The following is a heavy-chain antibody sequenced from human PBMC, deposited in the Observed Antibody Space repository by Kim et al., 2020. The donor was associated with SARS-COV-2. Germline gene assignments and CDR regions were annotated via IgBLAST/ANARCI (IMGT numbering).Heavy chain of an antibody. CDR2: ISSSSDTI. V-gene: IGHV3-48*03. CDR3: ASYYYDSSAYSS. J-gene: IGHJ5*02. D-gene: IGHD3-22*01. CDR1: GFTFSNYE. Sequence: GGSLRLSCAASGFTFSNYEMNWVRQAPGKGLEWVSFISSSSDTIYYADSVKGRFTISRDNAKNSLYLQMNSLRAEDTAVYYCASYYYDSSAYSSWGQGTLVTVSS.